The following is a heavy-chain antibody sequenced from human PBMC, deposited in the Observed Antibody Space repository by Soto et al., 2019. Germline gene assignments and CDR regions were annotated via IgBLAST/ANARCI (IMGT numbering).Heavy chain of an antibody. CDR2: IYYSGST. CDR3: ARGPSITIFGVVIGWFDP. Sequence: QVQLQESGPGLVKPSQTLSLTCTVSGGSISSGGYYWSWIRQHPGKGLEWIGYIYYSGSTYYNPSLKSRVTISVDTSKNQFSLKLSSVTAADTAVYYCARGPSITIFGVVIGWFDPWGQGTLVTVSS. V-gene: IGHV4-30-4*08. CDR1: GGSISSGGYY. J-gene: IGHJ5*02. D-gene: IGHD3-3*01.